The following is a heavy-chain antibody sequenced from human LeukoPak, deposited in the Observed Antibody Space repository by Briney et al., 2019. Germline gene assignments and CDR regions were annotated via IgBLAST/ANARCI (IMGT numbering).Heavy chain of an antibody. D-gene: IGHD2-2*01. J-gene: IGHJ4*02. Sequence: GGSLRLSCAASGFTFSSYSMNWVRQAPGKGLEWVSSISSSSSYIYYADSVKGRFTISRDNAKNSLYLQMNSLRAEDAAMYYCARDGVVPAIDYWGQGTLVTVSS. CDR1: GFTFSSYS. V-gene: IGHV3-21*01. CDR2: ISSSSSYI. CDR3: ARDGVVPAIDY.